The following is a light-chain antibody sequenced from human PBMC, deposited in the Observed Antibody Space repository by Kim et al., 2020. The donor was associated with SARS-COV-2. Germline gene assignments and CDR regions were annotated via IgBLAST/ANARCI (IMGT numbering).Light chain of an antibody. V-gene: IGLV2-14*03. CDR1: RLDVGGYNY. Sequence: QSALTQPASVSGSPGQSITISCTGTRLDVGGYNYVSWYQQHPGQAPKLMIYDVHNRPTGVSDRFSGSKSGNTASLTISGLQAEDEADYYCSSWASTTSYVFGTGTKVTVL. CDR3: SSWASTTSYV. J-gene: IGLJ1*01. CDR2: DVH.